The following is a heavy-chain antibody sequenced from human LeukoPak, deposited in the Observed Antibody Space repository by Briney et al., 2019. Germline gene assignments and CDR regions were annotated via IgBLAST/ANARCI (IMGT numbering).Heavy chain of an antibody. V-gene: IGHV3-13*04. CDR1: GFTFSSYD. J-gene: IGHJ4*02. CDR3: ARGGDRDY. CDR2: IGIAGDT. Sequence: PGGSLGLSCAASGFTFSSYDMHWVRQVTGKRLEWVSAIGIAGDTYYLDSVKGRFTISRENAKNSLYLQMNSLRAGDTAVYYCARGGDRDYWGQGTLVTVSS.